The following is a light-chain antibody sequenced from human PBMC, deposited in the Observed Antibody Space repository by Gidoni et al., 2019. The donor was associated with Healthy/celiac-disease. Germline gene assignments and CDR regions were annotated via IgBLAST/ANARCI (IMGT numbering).Light chain of an antibody. CDR1: ISSY. J-gene: IGKJ3*01. V-gene: IGKV1-9*01. CDR3: QQLNSYLT. Sequence: ISSYLAWYQQKPGKAPMLLIYAASTSQSGVPSRFSGSGSGTEFTLTISSLQPEDFATYYGQQLNSYLTFGPGTKVDI. CDR2: AAS.